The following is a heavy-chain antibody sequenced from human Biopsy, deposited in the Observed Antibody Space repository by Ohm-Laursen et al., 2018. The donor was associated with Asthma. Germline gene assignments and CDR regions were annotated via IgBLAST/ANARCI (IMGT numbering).Heavy chain of an antibody. J-gene: IGHJ4*02. CDR1: GFTFSNYG. Sequence: SLRLSCSAASGFTFSNYGMHWVRQAPGKGLDWVAVISFDGSNKNYTDSVKGRFTISRDKSDNTLYLQMNSLTAEDTAVYHCAKDERAYYGSDSKYMQPVPLGDWGQGTVVIVSA. CDR2: ISFDGSNK. CDR3: AKDERAYYGSDSKYMQPVPLGD. V-gene: IGHV3-30*18. D-gene: IGHD2-21*01.